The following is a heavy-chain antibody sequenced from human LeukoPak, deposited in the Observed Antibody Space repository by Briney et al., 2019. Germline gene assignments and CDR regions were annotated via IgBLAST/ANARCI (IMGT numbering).Heavy chain of an antibody. CDR1: GFTFSSYW. Sequence: GGSLRLSCAASGFTFSSYWMHWVRQAPGKGLVWVSRINSDGSSTSYADSVKGRSTISRDNAKNTLYLQMNSLRAEDTAVYYCAKDHVLLWFGEFQGYFDYWGQGTLVTVSS. V-gene: IGHV3-74*01. CDR2: INSDGSST. CDR3: AKDHVLLWFGEFQGYFDY. J-gene: IGHJ4*02. D-gene: IGHD3-10*01.